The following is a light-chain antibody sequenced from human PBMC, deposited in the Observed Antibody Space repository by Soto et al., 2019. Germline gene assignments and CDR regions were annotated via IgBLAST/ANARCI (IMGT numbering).Light chain of an antibody. V-gene: IGKV3-11*01. Sequence: EIVLTQSPATLSLSPGERATLSCRASQSLSISLAWYQQKPGQAPRLLIYDASNRATGIPARFSGSGSGTDFTLTISSLEPEDFAVYYCQQRTNWPPYTFGQGTKLEV. CDR2: DAS. J-gene: IGKJ2*01. CDR1: QSLSIS. CDR3: QQRTNWPPYT.